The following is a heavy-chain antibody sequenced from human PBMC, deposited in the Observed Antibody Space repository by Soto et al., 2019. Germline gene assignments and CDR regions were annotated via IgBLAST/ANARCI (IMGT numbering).Heavy chain of an antibody. CDR1: GFTFSSYS. J-gene: IGHJ6*02. CDR2: ISSSSSYI. Sequence: EVQLVESGGGLVKPGGSLRLSCAASGFTFSSYSMNWVRQAPGKGLEGVSSISSSSSYIYYADSVKGRFTISRDNAKNSLYLQMNSLRAEDTAVYYCARLPGEYYYYYYGMDVWGQGTTVTVSS. CDR3: ARLPGEYYYYYYGMDV. D-gene: IGHD2-2*01. V-gene: IGHV3-21*01.